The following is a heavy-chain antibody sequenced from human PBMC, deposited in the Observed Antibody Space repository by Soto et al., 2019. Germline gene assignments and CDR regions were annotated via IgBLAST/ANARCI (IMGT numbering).Heavy chain of an antibody. D-gene: IGHD3-3*01. Sequence: HPGGSLRLSCAASGFTFSSYAMSWVRQAPGKGLEWVSAISGSGGSTYYADSVKGRFTISRDNSKNTLYLQMNSLRAEDTAVYYCAKDGSYYDFWSGYSSLYYFDYWGQGTLVTVPS. CDR3: AKDGSYYDFWSGYSSLYYFDY. CDR1: GFTFSSYA. J-gene: IGHJ4*02. V-gene: IGHV3-23*01. CDR2: ISGSGGST.